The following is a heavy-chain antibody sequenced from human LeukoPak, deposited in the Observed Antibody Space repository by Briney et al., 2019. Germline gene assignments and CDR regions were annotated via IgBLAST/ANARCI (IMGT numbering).Heavy chain of an antibody. CDR3: AKFSGGYYSEFDY. Sequence: PGGSLRLSCAASGFTVSSNYMSWVRQAPGKGLEWVSVIYSGGSTYYADSVKGRFTISRDNSKNTLYLQMNSLRAEDTAVYYCAKFSGGYYSEFDYWGQGTLVTVSS. CDR1: GFTVSSNY. D-gene: IGHD3-3*01. V-gene: IGHV3-66*01. CDR2: IYSGGST. J-gene: IGHJ4*02.